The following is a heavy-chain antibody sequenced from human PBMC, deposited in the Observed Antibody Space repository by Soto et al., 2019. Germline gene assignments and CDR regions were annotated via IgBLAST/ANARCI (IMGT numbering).Heavy chain of an antibody. Sequence: SETLSLTCAVHGGSFSDYYWSWIRQPPGKGLEWIGEINHSETTNYNPSLKSRVTISVHPSKNQISLKLSSVTAADTAVYYCARGRKYSSRFGTNSFDPSGPGTLVTVSS. CDR2: INHSETT. J-gene: IGHJ5*02. V-gene: IGHV4-34*01. CDR1: GGSFSDYY. CDR3: ARGRKYSSRFGTNSFDP. D-gene: IGHD3-22*01.